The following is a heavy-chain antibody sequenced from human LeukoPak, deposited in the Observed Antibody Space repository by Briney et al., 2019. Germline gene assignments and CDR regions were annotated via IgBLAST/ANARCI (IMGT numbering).Heavy chain of an antibody. CDR1: GFTFRSYT. CDR3: AKELRSHTGWPFDY. CDR2: IDGLGYST. J-gene: IGHJ4*02. D-gene: IGHD6-19*01. Sequence: GGSLRLSCAASGFTFRSYTMSWVRQAPGGRLEWVSAIDGLGYSTYYVDSVNGRFTISRDNSQNTLYLEMNSLTAEDTAVYYCAKELRSHTGWPFDYWGQGALVTVS. V-gene: IGHV3-23*01.